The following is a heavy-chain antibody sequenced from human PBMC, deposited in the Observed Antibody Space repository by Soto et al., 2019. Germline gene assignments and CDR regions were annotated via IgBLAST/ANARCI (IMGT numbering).Heavy chain of an antibody. D-gene: IGHD3-10*01. CDR2: INPNSGGT. CDR1: GYTFTGYY. Sequence: QVQLVQSGAEVKKSGASVKVSCKASGYTFTGYYMHWVRQAPGQGLEWMGWINPNSGGTNYAQKFQGRVTMTRDTSISTAYMELSRLRSDDTAVYYCAQYPLLSDLTHAFDIWGQGTMVTVSS. CDR3: AQYPLLSDLTHAFDI. V-gene: IGHV1-2*02. J-gene: IGHJ3*02.